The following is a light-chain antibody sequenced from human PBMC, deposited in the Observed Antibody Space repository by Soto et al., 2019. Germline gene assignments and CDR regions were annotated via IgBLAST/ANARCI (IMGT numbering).Light chain of an antibody. CDR3: QQYYNWPRT. J-gene: IGKJ1*01. Sequence: EIVLTQSPGTLSLSPGERTTLSCRASQSVNSNLAWYQQKPGQAPRLLIYRASTRATGIPARFSGSGSGTEFTLTISSLQSEDFATYYCQQYYNWPRTFGQGTKVDI. CDR2: RAS. V-gene: IGKV3-15*01. CDR1: QSVNSN.